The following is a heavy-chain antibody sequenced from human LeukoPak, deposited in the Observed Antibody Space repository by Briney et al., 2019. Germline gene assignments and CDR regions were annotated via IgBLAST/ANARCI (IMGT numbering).Heavy chain of an antibody. Sequence: GGSLRLSCAASGFTFSSYGMHWVRQAPGKGLEWVAVIWYDGSNKYYADSVKGRFTISRDNSKNTLYLQMNSLRAEDTAVYYCARDHNGDYVRTYFDYWGQGTLVTVPS. V-gene: IGHV3-33*01. CDR2: IWYDGSNK. D-gene: IGHD4-17*01. CDR3: ARDHNGDYVRTYFDY. CDR1: GFTFSSYG. J-gene: IGHJ4*02.